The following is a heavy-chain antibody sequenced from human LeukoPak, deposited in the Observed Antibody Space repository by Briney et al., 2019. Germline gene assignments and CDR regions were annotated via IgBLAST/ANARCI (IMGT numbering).Heavy chain of an antibody. CDR3: ARLDILTGNYYYFNF. V-gene: IGHV3-74*01. J-gene: IGHJ4*02. D-gene: IGHD3-9*01. Sequence: GGSLRPPFAAPGFTFSSYWMHWVRQAPGMGLVWVSRISGDGSNTSYADSVKGRFTISRDNAKNTLYLQMNSLRAEDTAVYYCARLDILTGNYYYFNFWGQGTLVTVSS. CDR1: GFTFSSYW. CDR2: ISGDGSNT.